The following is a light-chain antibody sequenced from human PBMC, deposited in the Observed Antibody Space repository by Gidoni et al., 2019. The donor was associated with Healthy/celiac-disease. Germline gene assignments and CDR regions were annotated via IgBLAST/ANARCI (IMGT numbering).Light chain of an antibody. CDR2: DAS. J-gene: IGKJ5*01. CDR3: QQRSNWPPIT. CDR1: QSVSSY. V-gene: IGKV3-11*01. Sequence: EMALRQSPATLSLSPGARATLSCRASQSVSSYLAWYQQKPGQAPRLLIYDASNRATGIPARFSGSGSGTDFTLTISSLEPEDFAVYYCQQRSNWPPITFGQGTRLEIK.